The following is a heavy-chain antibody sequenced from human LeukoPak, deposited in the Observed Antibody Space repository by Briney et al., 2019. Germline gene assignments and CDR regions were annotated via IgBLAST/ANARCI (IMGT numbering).Heavy chain of an antibody. CDR3: AREHKLLRTGDAFDI. V-gene: IGHV4-61*02. Sequence: SETLSLTCTVSGGSISNLNYYWSWIRQSAGRGLEWIGRIDSSGNTNYNPSLKSRVTISVDTSKNQFSLKLSSVTAADTAVYYCAREHKLLRTGDAFDIWGQGTMVTVSS. CDR1: GGSISNLNYY. D-gene: IGHD2-15*01. J-gene: IGHJ3*02. CDR2: IDSSGNT.